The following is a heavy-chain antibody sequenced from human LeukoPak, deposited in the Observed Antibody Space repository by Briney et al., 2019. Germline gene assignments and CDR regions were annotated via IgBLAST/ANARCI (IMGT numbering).Heavy chain of an antibody. V-gene: IGHV3-33*01. D-gene: IGHD1-26*01. CDR2: IWYDGSNE. J-gene: IGHJ4*02. CDR3: ARQGIVGAKRGGWFDY. Sequence: QPGRSLRLSCAASGFTFSSYGMHWVHQAPGKGLEWVAVIWYDGSNENYADSVKGRFTISRDNSKKTMYLQMNSLRAEDTAVYYCARQGIVGAKRGGWFDYWGQGTLVTVSS. CDR1: GFTFSSYG.